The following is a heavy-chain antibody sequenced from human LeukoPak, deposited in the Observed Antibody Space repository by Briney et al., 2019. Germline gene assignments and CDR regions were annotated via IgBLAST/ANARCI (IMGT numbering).Heavy chain of an antibody. J-gene: IGHJ3*02. D-gene: IGHD3-22*01. Sequence: GGSLRLSCTASGFTSGDYAMSWFRQAPGKGLEWVGFIRSKAYGGTAEYAASVKGRFTISRDDSKSIAYPQMNSLKTEDTAVYYCTRVPIRTVTLVIVVRGQDVFDIWGQGTMVTVSS. CDR3: TRVPIRTVTLVIVVRGQDVFDI. CDR2: IRSKAYGGTA. V-gene: IGHV3-49*03. CDR1: GFTSGDYA.